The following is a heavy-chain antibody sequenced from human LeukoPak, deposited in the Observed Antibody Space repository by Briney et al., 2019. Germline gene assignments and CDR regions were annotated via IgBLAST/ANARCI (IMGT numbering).Heavy chain of an antibody. CDR1: GFTFSSYR. D-gene: IGHD6-19*01. J-gene: IGHJ4*02. CDR2: ISSSCSYI. Sequence: PGGSLRLSCAASGFTFSSYRMNWVRRAPGKGLEWVSSISSSCSYIYYADSVKGRFTISRDNAKNSLYLQMNSLRAEDTAVYYCAREGSGVAGHFDYWGQGTLVTVSS. V-gene: IGHV3-21*01. CDR3: AREGSGVAGHFDY.